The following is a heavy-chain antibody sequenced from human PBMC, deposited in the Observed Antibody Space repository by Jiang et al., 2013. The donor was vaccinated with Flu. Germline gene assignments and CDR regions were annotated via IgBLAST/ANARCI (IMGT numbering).Heavy chain of an antibody. Sequence: KPTQTLTLTCTFSGFSLSTSGVGVGWIRQPPGKALEWLALIYWDDDKRYSPSLKSRLTITKDTSKNQVVLTMTNMDPVDTATYYCAHRVPTVTMEGDAFDIVGPKGQWSPSLQ. V-gene: IGHV2-5*02. CDR3: AHRVPTVTMEGDAFDI. J-gene: IGHJ3*02. D-gene: IGHD4-17*01. CDR2: IYWDDDK. CDR1: GFSLSTSGVG.